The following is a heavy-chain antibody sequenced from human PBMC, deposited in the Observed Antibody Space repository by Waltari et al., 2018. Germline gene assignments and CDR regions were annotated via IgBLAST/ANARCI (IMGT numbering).Heavy chain of an antibody. J-gene: IGHJ3*01. CDR3: ARAYHSFDV. Sequence: EVQLLASAGRFVDLAGTQPLSCEHLAIPFRDQYMDWVRQAPGKGLEWVGRTRHKAKSYTTEYAAAVKGRFTVARDESRDSLYLQMASLKSEYTAWYYCARAYHSFDVWGQGTMVTVSS. V-gene: IGHV3-72*01. CDR1: AIPFRDQY. CDR2: TRHKAKSYTT.